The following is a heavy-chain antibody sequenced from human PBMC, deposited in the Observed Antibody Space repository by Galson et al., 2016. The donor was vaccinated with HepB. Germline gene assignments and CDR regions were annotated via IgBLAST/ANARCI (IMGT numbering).Heavy chain of an antibody. CDR2: INSDGSSR. CDR1: GFTFSRYW. D-gene: IGHD3-9*01. V-gene: IGHV3-74*01. Sequence: SLRLSCAASGFTFSRYWMRWVRQVPGKGLAWVSRINSDGSSRNYADSVKGRFTISRDNAESTLYLQMNSLRVEDTALYYCAVSMGGAFDWYDYLDYWGQETLVAVTS. CDR3: AVSMGGAFDWYDYLDY. J-gene: IGHJ4*02.